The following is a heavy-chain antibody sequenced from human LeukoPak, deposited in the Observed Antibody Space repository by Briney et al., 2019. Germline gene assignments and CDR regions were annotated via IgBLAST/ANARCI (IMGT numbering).Heavy chain of an antibody. CDR1: GYTFTSYG. V-gene: IGHV1-18*01. D-gene: IGHD3-3*01. J-gene: IGHJ4*02. Sequence: ASVKVSCKASGYTFTSYGISWVRQAPGQGLEWMGWISAYNGNTNYAQKLQGRVTMTTDTSTSTAYMELRSLRSDDTAVYYCARGPPFGVVIMGFDYWGQGTLVTVSS. CDR3: ARGPPFGVVIMGFDY. CDR2: ISAYNGNT.